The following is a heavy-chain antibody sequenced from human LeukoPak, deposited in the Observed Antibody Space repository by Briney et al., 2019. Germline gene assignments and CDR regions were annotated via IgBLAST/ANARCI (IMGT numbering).Heavy chain of an antibody. Sequence: WASVKVSRKASGYTFTGYNMHWVRPAPGQGLEWMGWINPNSGGTNYAQKFQGRVTMTRDTSISTAYMELSRLRSDDTAVYYCARGDGEIDYWGQGTLVTVSS. CDR1: GYTFTGYN. CDR2: INPNSGGT. J-gene: IGHJ4*02. V-gene: IGHV1-2*02. CDR3: ARGDGEIDY. D-gene: IGHD4-17*01.